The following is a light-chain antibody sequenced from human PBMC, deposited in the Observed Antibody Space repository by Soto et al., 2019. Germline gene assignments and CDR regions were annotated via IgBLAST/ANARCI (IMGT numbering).Light chain of an antibody. V-gene: IGKV2-30*01. CDR1: QSLLYSDGNTY. CDR3: MQGTYWPYT. CDR2: SVS. J-gene: IGKJ2*01. Sequence: EVVMTQSPLSLPVTIGQPASISCRSSQSLLYSDGNTYLIWYQQRPGRSPRRLVYSVSNRDSGVPDRFSGSGSGTDFTLKIDRVEAEDVGGYYCMQGTYWPYTFGQGTKLEI.